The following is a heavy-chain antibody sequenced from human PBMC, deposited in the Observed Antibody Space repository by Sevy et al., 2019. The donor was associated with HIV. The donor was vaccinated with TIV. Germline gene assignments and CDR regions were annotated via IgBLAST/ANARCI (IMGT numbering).Heavy chain of an antibody. CDR1: GFSFSHYA. D-gene: IGHD2-8*01. CDR3: ARVAVSYCTNDCYHRFDY. Sequence: GGSLRLSCAVSGFSFSHYAFHWVRQAPGKGLEWVSLISYDGTYKYYADSVKGRFTISRDNSKNTLYLQMKRLRGNDTAVYYCARVAVSYCTNDCYHRFDYWGPGALVTVSS. J-gene: IGHJ4*02. V-gene: IGHV3-30-3*01. CDR2: ISYDGTYK.